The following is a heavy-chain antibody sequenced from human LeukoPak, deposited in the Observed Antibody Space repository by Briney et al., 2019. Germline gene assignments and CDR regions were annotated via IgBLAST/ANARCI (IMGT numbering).Heavy chain of an antibody. V-gene: IGHV3-7*01. Sequence: PGGSLRLSCAASGFTFSSYWMSWVRQAPGKGLEWVANIKQDGSEKYYVDSVKGRFTISRDNAKNSLYLQMNSPRAEDTAVYYCARGLSYYDFWSGYYPFDYWGQGTLVTVSS. D-gene: IGHD3-3*01. CDR2: IKQDGSEK. CDR3: ARGLSYYDFWSGYYPFDY. CDR1: GFTFSSYW. J-gene: IGHJ4*02.